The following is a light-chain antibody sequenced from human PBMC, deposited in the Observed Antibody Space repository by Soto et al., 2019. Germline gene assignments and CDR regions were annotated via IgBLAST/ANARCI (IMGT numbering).Light chain of an antibody. CDR2: EVS. V-gene: IGLV2-23*02. J-gene: IGLJ1*01. CDR3: CSYAGSGTYYV. CDR1: SSDVGSYNL. Sequence: QSVLTQPASVSGSPGQSITISCTGTSSDVGSYNLVSWYQQHPGKAPKLMIYEVSKRPSGVSNRFSGSKSGNTTSLTISGLQAEDEADYYCCSYAGSGTYYVFGTGTKPPS.